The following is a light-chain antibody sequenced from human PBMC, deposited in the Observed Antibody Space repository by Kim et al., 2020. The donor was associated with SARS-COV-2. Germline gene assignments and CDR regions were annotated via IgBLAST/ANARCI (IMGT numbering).Light chain of an antibody. Sequence: PGERPTLACRASQSVSSNYLAWYQQKPGQAPRLLIYGASSRATGIPDRFSGSGSGTDFTLTITRLEPEDFAVYYCQQYSSSPATFGQGTKVDIK. V-gene: IGKV3-20*01. CDR3: QQYSSSPAT. J-gene: IGKJ1*01. CDR1: QSVSSNY. CDR2: GAS.